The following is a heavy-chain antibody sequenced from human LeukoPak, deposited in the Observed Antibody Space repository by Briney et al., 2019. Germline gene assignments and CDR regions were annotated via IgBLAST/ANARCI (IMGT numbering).Heavy chain of an antibody. CDR3: ARISSIVVVPAAPWDKGYYFDY. V-gene: IGHV1-18*01. CDR2: ISAYNGNT. CDR1: GYTFTSYD. J-gene: IGHJ4*02. Sequence: ASVKVSCKASGYTFTSYDISWVRQAPGQGLEWMGWISAYNGNTNYAQKLQGRVTMTTDTSTSTAYMELRSLRSDDTAVYYCARISSIVVVPAAPWDKGYYFDYWGQGTLVTVSS. D-gene: IGHD2-2*01.